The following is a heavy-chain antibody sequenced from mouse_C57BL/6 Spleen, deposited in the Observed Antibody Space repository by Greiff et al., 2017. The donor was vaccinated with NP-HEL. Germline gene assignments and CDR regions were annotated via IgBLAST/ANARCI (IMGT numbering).Heavy chain of an antibody. CDR3: ARSIYYGNWDY. V-gene: IGHV1-69*01. Sequence: QVQLQQPGAELVMPGASVKLSCKASGYTFTSYWMHWVKQRPGQGLEWIGEIDPSDSYTNYNQKFKGKSTLTVDKSSSTAYMQLSSLTSEDSAVYYCARSIYYGNWDYWGQGTTLTVSS. J-gene: IGHJ2*01. D-gene: IGHD2-1*01. CDR2: IDPSDSYT. CDR1: GYTFTSYW.